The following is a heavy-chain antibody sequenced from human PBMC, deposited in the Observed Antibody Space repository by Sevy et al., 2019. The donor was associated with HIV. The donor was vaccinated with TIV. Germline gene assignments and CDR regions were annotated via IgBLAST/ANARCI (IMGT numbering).Heavy chain of an antibody. V-gene: IGHV3-30*02. CDR2: IRFDATIK. CDR3: AKVLRIVEIPAAIDYYYGMDV. J-gene: IGHJ6*02. D-gene: IGHD2-2*01. CDR1: GFTFSNYG. Sequence: GGSLRLSCAASGFTFSNYGMHWVRQAPGKGLEWVAFIRFDATIKYYRDSVKGRLTISRDNSKSTLYLQMNSLSAEDTAVYYCAKVLRIVEIPAAIDYYYGMDVWGQGTTVTVSS.